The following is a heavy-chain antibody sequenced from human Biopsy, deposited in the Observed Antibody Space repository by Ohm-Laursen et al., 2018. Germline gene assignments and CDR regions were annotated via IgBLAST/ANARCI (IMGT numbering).Heavy chain of an antibody. CDR3: ASVVLGPTNDAFDL. V-gene: IGHV4-4*07. Sequence: PSETLSLTCNVSGGDINNYYWSWIRQPAGKGLEWIGRIYPGGSTNYNPSLKSRVTMSVDMSKKQLSLRLRSVTAADTAMYYCASVVLGPTNDAFDLWGQGTMVVVSS. D-gene: IGHD3-22*01. J-gene: IGHJ3*01. CDR1: GGDINNYY. CDR2: IYPGGST.